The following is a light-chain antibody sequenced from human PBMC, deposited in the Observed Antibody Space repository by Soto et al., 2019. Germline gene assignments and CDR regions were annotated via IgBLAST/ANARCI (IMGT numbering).Light chain of an antibody. Sequence: LTQPASVSASPGQSITISCTGGKNDIGSSDYVSWYQQHPGKAPKLIIYGVSNRPSGTSDRFSGSKSGNTASLTISGLQADDEADYYCSSSTSSNTLVFGGGTKVTAL. CDR3: SSSTSSNTLV. CDR1: KNDIGSSDY. J-gene: IGLJ3*02. CDR2: GVS. V-gene: IGLV2-14*01.